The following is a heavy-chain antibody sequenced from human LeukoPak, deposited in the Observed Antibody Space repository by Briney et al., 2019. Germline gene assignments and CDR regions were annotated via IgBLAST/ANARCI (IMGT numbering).Heavy chain of an antibody. Sequence: SGPTLVNPTQTLTLTCTFSGFSLSTSGVGVGWIRQPPGKALEWLALMYWDDDKRYNPSLKSRLTITKDTSKNQVVLTMTNMDPVDTATYYCGRSAPRNYDILAVYKNWGQGTLVTVSS. CDR2: MYWDDDK. J-gene: IGHJ4*02. CDR1: GFSLSTSGVG. V-gene: IGHV2-5*02. D-gene: IGHD3-9*01. CDR3: GRSAPRNYDILAVYKN.